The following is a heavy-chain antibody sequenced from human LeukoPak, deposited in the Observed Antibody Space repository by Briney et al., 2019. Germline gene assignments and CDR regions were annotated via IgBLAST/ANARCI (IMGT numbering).Heavy chain of an antibody. CDR1: GGSFSGYY. V-gene: IGHV4-34*01. Sequence: SETLPLTCAVYGGSFSGYYWSWIRQPPGKGLEWIGEINHSGSTNYNPSLKSRVTISVDTSKNQFSLKLSSVTATDTAVYYCACRRTFDIWGQGTMVTVSS. CDR2: INHSGST. J-gene: IGHJ3*02. CDR3: ACRRTFDI.